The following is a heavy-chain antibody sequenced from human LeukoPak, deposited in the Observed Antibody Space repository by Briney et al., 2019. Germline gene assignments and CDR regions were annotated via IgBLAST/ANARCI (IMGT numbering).Heavy chain of an antibody. Sequence: ASVKVSCKASGGTFSSYAISWVRQAPGQGLEWMGGIIPIFGTANYAQKFQGRVTITTDESTSTAYMELSSLRSEDTAVYYCARGVHFGRRNTGWGYYFDYWGQGTLVTVSS. CDR2: IIPIFGTA. CDR1: GGTFSSYA. CDR3: ARGVHFGRRNTGWGYYFDY. J-gene: IGHJ4*02. D-gene: IGHD3-10*01. V-gene: IGHV1-69*05.